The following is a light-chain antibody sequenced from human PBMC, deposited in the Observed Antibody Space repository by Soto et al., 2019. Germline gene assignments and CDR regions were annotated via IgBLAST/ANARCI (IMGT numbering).Light chain of an antibody. V-gene: IGLV2-14*01. Sequence: QSALTQPAFVSGSPGQSITISCTGTSRDVGNYNYVSWYQQHPGKAPKLMIYGVSNRPSEVSNRFSGSKSGNTASLTISGLQAEDEADYYCSSYTSSSTWLFGGGTKVTVL. CDR2: GVS. CDR3: SSYTSSSTWL. J-gene: IGLJ3*02. CDR1: SRDVGNYNY.